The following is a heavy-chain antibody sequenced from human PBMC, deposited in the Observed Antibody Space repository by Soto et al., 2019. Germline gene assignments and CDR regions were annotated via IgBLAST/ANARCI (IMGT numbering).Heavy chain of an antibody. D-gene: IGHD3-3*02. CDR1: GFTFRNYD. CDR2: ISAAGDP. J-gene: IGHJ6*02. V-gene: IGHV3-13*05. CDR3: ARTDRAFYCLDG. Sequence: EVQLVESGGGLVQPGGSLRLSCEASGFTFRNYDMHWVRQGTGKGLEWVSGISAAGDPDYADSVEGRFTISRENAQNSFFLQMNSLSVGDTAVYYCARTDRAFYCLDGLGQGTTVIVSS.